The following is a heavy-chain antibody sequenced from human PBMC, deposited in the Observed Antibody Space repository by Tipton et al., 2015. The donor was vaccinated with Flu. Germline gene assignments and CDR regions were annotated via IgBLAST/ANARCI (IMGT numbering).Heavy chain of an antibody. D-gene: IGHD4-17*01. J-gene: IGHJ2*01. CDR3: GAVTPGHWYFDL. CDR2: IYYSGTT. CDR1: GGSISSYTYY. V-gene: IGHV4-39*07. Sequence: LRLSCTVSGGSISSYTYYWGWFRQSPGTGLEWIGSIYYSGTTYYNPSLKSRVTMSIDASKNQFSLTLTSVTAADTAVYYCGAVTPGHWYFDLWGRGTLVTVSS.